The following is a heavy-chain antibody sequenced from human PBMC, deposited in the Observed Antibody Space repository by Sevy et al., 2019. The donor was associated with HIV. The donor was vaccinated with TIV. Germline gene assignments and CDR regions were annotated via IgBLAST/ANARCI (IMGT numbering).Heavy chain of an antibody. Sequence: GESLKISCKGSGYSFTSYWIGWVRQMPGKGLEWMGIIYPADSDTRDSPSFQGQVTISADKSISTAYLQWSSLKASDTAMYYCARPRGGSCTNGVCYLGVGYYYYYMDVWGQGTTVTVSS. CDR3: ARPRGGSCTNGVCYLGVGYYYYYMDV. D-gene: IGHD2-8*01. V-gene: IGHV5-51*01. J-gene: IGHJ6*03. CDR2: IYPADSDT. CDR1: GYSFTSYW.